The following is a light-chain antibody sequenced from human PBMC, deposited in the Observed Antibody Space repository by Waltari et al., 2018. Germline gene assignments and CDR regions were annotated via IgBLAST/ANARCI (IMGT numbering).Light chain of an antibody. V-gene: IGLV1-47*01. Sequence: QSVLTQPPSASGTPGQRVTIPCSGSSSNTGSNYVYWYQQRPGTAPKLLIYRNNQRPSGFPDRFSGSKSGTSASLAISGLRSEDEADYYCAAWDDSLSGFYVFGTGTKVTVL. CDR1: SSNTGSNY. CDR2: RNN. J-gene: IGLJ1*01. CDR3: AAWDDSLSGFYV.